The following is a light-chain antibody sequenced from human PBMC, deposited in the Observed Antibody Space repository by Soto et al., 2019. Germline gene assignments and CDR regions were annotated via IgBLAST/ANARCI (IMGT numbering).Light chain of an antibody. CDR1: QSVSSY. V-gene: IGKV3-11*01. CDR2: DAS. J-gene: IGKJ5*01. Sequence: EIVLTQSPATLSLSPGERATLSCRASQSVSSYLAWYQQKPGQAPRLLIYDASNRATGIPARFSGSGSGTDFTLIISSLEPEEFAVYYCQQRSNWPPITFGLGTRLEIK. CDR3: QQRSNWPPIT.